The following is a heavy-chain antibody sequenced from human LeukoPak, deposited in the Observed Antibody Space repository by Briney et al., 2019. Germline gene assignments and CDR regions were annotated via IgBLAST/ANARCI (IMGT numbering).Heavy chain of an antibody. CDR1: GFTFSDYY. J-gene: IGHJ4*02. CDR2: ISSSSSYT. D-gene: IGHD2-15*01. CDR3: AREGKYCSGGSCYRYFDY. Sequence: KPGGSLRLSCAASGFTFSDYYMSWIRQAPGKGLEGVSSISSSSSYTNYADSVKGRFTISRDNAKNSLYLQMNSLRAEDTAVYYCAREGKYCSGGSCYRYFDYWGQGTLVTVSS. V-gene: IGHV3-11*05.